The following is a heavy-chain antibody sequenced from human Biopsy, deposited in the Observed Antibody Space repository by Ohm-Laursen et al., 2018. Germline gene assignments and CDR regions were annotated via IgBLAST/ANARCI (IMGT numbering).Heavy chain of an antibody. CDR1: GASMTDYF. Sequence: SETLSLPCSVSGASMTDYFWSWIWQPAGKGLEWIGRAYPRGTTYYNPSLKGRVPISIDASKNQLSLKVTSVTAADTAVFYCPGSRGHYFNGLDVWGQGTTVIVSS. CDR2: AYPRGTT. CDR3: PGSRGHYFNGLDV. V-gene: IGHV4-4*07. D-gene: IGHD3-10*01. J-gene: IGHJ6*02.